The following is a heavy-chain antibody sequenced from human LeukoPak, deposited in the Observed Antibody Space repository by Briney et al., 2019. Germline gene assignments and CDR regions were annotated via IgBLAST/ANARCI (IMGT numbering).Heavy chain of an antibody. Sequence: SETLSLTSAVSGGPFSGYFWGWIPQSSGKGLEWIGEIHNSGTTNYNPSLNSRVTISEDTSKNQFYLNLSSVTAADTAVYYCARRYYYNLGSFPFDFWGQGTLVTVSS. CDR1: GGPFSGYF. CDR2: IHNSGTT. D-gene: IGHD3-10*01. CDR3: ARRYYYNLGSFPFDF. J-gene: IGHJ4*02. V-gene: IGHV4-34*01.